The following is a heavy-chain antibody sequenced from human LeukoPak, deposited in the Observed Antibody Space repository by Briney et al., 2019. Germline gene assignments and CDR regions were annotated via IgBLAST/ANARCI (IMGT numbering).Heavy chain of an antibody. V-gene: IGHV4-4*02. CDR1: GGSISGTNW. CDR2: ISLRGLT. Sequence: SETLSLTCGVSGGSISGTNWWSWVRQPPGQGLEWIGEISLRGLTNYNPSLRSRLTMSLDESKNQVSLNLTSVTAADTAVYYCSRESGPFSPFGFWVQGTLVSVHS. J-gene: IGHJ4*02. D-gene: IGHD1-26*01. CDR3: SRESGPFSPFGF.